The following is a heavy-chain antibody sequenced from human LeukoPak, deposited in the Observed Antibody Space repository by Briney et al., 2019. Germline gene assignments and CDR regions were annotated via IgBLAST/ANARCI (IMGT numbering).Heavy chain of an antibody. CDR3: ARHSVDGSSAFDY. Sequence: GESLKISGKGSGYSSTSYWIGWVRQMPGKGLEWMGIIYPGDPDTRYSPSFQGQVPISADTSISTAYLQWSSLKASDTAMYYCARHSVDGSSAFDYWGQGTLVTVSS. D-gene: IGHD3-10*01. CDR1: GYSSTSYW. J-gene: IGHJ4*02. V-gene: IGHV5-51*01. CDR2: IYPGDPDT.